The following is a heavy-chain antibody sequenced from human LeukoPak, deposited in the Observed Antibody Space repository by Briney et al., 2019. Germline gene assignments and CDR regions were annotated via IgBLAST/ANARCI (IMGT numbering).Heavy chain of an antibody. CDR2: IYYSGST. CDR1: GGSISSGDYY. CDR3: ARHTRATPLQNWFDP. D-gene: IGHD1-1*01. Sequence: SETLSLTCTVSGGSISSGDYYWSWIRQPPGKGLEWIGYIYYSGSTYYNPSLKSRVTISVDTSKNQFSLKLSSVTAADTAVYYCARHTRATPLQNWFDPWGQGTLVTVSS. J-gene: IGHJ5*02. V-gene: IGHV4-30-4*08.